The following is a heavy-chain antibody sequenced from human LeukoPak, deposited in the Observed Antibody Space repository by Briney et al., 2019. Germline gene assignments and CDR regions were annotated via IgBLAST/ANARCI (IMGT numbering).Heavy chain of an antibody. CDR2: IYHSGST. CDR1: GGSISSSNW. CDR3: ARGRFLEWPPHYYYGMDV. V-gene: IGHV4-4*02. J-gene: IGHJ6*02. Sequence: PSETLSLTCAVSGGSISSSNWWSWVRRPPGKGLEWIGEIYHSGSTNYNPSLKSRVTISVDKSKNQFSLKLSSVTAADTAVYYCARGRFLEWPPHYYYGMDVWGQGTTVTVSS. D-gene: IGHD3-3*01.